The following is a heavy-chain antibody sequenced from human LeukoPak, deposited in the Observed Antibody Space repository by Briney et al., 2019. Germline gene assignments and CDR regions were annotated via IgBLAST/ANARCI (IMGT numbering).Heavy chain of an antibody. Sequence: GGSLRLSCAASGFTFSSYSMNWVRQAPGKGLEWVSYISSSSSTIYYADSVKGRFTISRDNAKNSLYLQMNSLRAEDTAVYYCARDKQLGFDYWGQGTLVTVSS. CDR1: GFTFSSYS. J-gene: IGHJ4*02. D-gene: IGHD6-13*01. V-gene: IGHV3-48*04. CDR2: ISSSSSTI. CDR3: ARDKQLGFDY.